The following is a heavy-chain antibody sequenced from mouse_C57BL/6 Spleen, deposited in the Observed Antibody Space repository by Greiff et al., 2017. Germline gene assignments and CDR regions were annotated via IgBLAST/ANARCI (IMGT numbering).Heavy chain of an antibody. D-gene: IGHD2-5*01. V-gene: IGHV1-75*01. J-gene: IGHJ4*01. CDR2: IFPGSGST. Sequence: VQLVESGPELVKPGASVKISCKASGYTFTDYYINWVKQRPGQGLEWIGWIFPGSGSTYYNEKFKGKSTFTVAKSSSTAYMLLSSLISEDSSVYFGARQAYYSNWYAMDYWGQGTSVTVAS. CDR1: GYTFTDYY. CDR3: ARQAYYSNWYAMDY.